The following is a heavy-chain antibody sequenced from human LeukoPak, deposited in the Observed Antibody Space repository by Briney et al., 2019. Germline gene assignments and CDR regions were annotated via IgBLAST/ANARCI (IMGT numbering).Heavy chain of an antibody. CDR2: ISYDGSNK. CDR1: GFTFSSYA. J-gene: IGHJ4*02. V-gene: IGHV3-30*04. CDR3: ARVMGRYCSSTSCYVDY. D-gene: IGHD2-2*01. Sequence: PGGSLRLSCAASGFTFSSYAMHWVRQAPGKGLEWVAGISYDGSNKYYADSVKGRFTISRDNSKNTLYLQMNSLRAEDTAVYYCARVMGRYCSSTSCYVDYWGQGTLVTVSS.